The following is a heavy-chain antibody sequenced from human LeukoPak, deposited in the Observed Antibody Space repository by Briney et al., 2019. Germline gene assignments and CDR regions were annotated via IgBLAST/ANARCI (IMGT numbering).Heavy chain of an antibody. CDR2: ISAYNGNT. Sequence: GASVKVSCKASGYTFTSYGISWVRQAPGQGLEWMGWISAYNGNTSYAQKLQGRVTMTTDTSTSTAYMELRSLRSDDTAVYYCARDYDIVATRDLSFDYWGQGTLVTVPS. CDR3: ARDYDIVATRDLSFDY. V-gene: IGHV1-18*01. D-gene: IGHD5-12*01. J-gene: IGHJ4*02. CDR1: GYTFTSYG.